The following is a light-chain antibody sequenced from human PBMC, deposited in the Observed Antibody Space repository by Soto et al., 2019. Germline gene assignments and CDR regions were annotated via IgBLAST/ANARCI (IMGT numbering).Light chain of an antibody. CDR1: QSVSSTY. Sequence: IVLTQSPGTLSLSPWDGGTIYGGASQSVSSTYLGWYQQKPGQAPRLLIYGASNRATGIPDRFSGSGSGTEFTLTISSLQSEDFAVYYCQQYNNWPPITFGQGTRLEIK. J-gene: IGKJ5*01. V-gene: IGKV3D-15*01. CDR3: QQYNNWPPIT. CDR2: GAS.